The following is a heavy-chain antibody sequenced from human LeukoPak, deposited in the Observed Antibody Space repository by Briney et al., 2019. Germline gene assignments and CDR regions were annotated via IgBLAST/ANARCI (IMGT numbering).Heavy chain of an antibody. J-gene: IGHJ6*02. CDR2: ISGGGAGT. D-gene: IGHD5-18*01. Sequence: PGGSLRLSCAASGLSFSFYAMSWVRQAPGKGLEWVSSISGGGAGTYYADSVRGRFTISRDNSKNTLYLQMNSLRAEDTAVYYCARKKRVDTDSIMVYYYYAMDVWGQGTTVTVSS. CDR1: GLSFSFYA. V-gene: IGHV3-23*01. CDR3: ARKKRVDTDSIMVYYYYAMDV.